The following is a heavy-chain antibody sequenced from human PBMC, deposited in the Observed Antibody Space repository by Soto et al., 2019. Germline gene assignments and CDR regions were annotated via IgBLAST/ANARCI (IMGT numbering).Heavy chain of an antibody. CDR3: ARSRGDYGSGRWFDP. D-gene: IGHD3-10*01. V-gene: IGHV1-18*01. Sequence: QVQLVQSGAEVKKPGASVKVSCKASGYTFTSYGISWVRQTPGQGLEWMGWISAYNGNTNYAQKLQGRVTMTTDTSTSTACMELRSLRSDDTAVYYCARSRGDYGSGRWFDPWGQGTLVTVSA. CDR1: GYTFTSYG. CDR2: ISAYNGNT. J-gene: IGHJ5*02.